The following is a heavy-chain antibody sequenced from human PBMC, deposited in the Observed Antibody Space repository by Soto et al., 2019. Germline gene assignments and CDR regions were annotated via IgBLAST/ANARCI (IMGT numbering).Heavy chain of an antibody. CDR3: ALDWGYGSVASVNHYLDY. Sequence: GWSLSLSCAASGFPFGSSWTSWVRQGPGKGLEGLATIKMDASEKKYVDSVKGRFTMSRDNAKNSRYLQMDSLRAEDTAVYYCALDWGYGSVASVNHYLDYWGHGTLVTVSS. CDR1: GFPFGSSW. D-gene: IGHD3-10*01. J-gene: IGHJ4*01. CDR2: IKMDASEK. V-gene: IGHV3-7*01.